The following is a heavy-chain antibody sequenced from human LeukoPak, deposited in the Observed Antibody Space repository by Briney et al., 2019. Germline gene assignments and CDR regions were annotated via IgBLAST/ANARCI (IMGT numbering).Heavy chain of an antibody. CDR2: ISSSGSTI. CDR1: GFTFSSYE. D-gene: IGHD3-22*01. J-gene: IGHJ4*02. CDR3: ARSDYYDSS. V-gene: IGHV3-48*03. Sequence: PGGSLRLSCAASGFTFSSYEMNWVRQAPGKELEWVSYISSSGSTIYYADSVKGRFTISRDNAKNSLYLQMNGLKTEDTAVYYCARSDYYDSSWGQGTLVTVSS.